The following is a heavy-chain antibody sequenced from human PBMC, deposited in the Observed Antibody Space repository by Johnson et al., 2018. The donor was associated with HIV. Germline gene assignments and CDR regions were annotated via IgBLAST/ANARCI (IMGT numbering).Heavy chain of an antibody. V-gene: IGHV3-11*04. CDR2: ISSSTDTI. D-gene: IGHD2-2*01. J-gene: IGHJ3*02. Sequence: QVQLVESGGGLVQPGGSLRLSCAASGFSFSDYYMSWIRQAPGKGLEWVSYISSSTDTIYYADSVKGRFTISRDNAKNSLSLQMNSLRAEDTAVYYCARDRGVVVLHGAFDIWGQGTMVTVSS. CDR1: GFSFSDYY. CDR3: ARDRGVVVLHGAFDI.